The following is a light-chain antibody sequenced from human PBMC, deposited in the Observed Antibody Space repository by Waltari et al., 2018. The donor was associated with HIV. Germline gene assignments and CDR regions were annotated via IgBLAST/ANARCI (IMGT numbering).Light chain of an antibody. CDR2: AAI. Sequence: DIQMTQTPPTLSASVGATVSMTCRASQWVGDYVNWYQQKPGKAPTLLIFAAISLSGGASSRFTGGRYGTQYTLTIENVQPEDFGHYFCQQSSTTPYTFGPGTRL. CDR1: QWVGDY. CDR3: QQSSTTPYT. V-gene: IGKV1-39*01. J-gene: IGKJ2*01.